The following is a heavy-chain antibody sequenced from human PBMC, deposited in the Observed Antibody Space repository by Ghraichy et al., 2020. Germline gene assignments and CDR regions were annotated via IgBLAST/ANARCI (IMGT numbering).Heavy chain of an antibody. CDR1: GFPFSSYS. CDR3: ARDGNPAIRDEDTFLFDY. CDR2: ISSSSNYI. D-gene: IGHD5-24*01. Sequence: GESLNISCAASGFPFSSYSMNWVRLAPRKGLEWVATISSSSNYIYYADSVKGRFTISRDNAKNSLYLQMNSLRAEDTAVYYCARDGNPAIRDEDTFLFDYWGQGTLVTVSS. V-gene: IGHV3-21*01. J-gene: IGHJ4*02.